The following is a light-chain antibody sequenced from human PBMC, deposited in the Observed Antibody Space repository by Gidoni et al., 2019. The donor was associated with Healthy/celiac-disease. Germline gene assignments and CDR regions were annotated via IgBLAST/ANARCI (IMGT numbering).Light chain of an antibody. Sequence: IELPQSPATLSLSQGESATLSCRASQSVSSYLAWYQQKPGQAPRLLIYDASNRATGIPARFSGSGSGTDFTLTISSLEPEDFAVYYCQQRSNWPPLTFGGGTKVEIK. J-gene: IGKJ4*01. CDR2: DAS. V-gene: IGKV3-11*01. CDR1: QSVSSY. CDR3: QQRSNWPPLT.